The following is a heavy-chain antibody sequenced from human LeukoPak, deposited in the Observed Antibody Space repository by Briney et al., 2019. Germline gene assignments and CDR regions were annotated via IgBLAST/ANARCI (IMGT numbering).Heavy chain of an antibody. J-gene: IGHJ4*02. CDR2: IYYSGST. CDR3: ARDMGQQLAHYFHY. D-gene: IGHD6-13*01. CDR1: GGSISSGGYY. Sequence: SETLSLTCTVSGGSISSGGYYWSWIRQHPGKGLEWIGYIYYSGSTYYNPSLKSRVTISVDTSKTQFSLKLSSVTAADTAVYYCARDMGQQLAHYFHYWGQGTLVTVSS. V-gene: IGHV4-31*03.